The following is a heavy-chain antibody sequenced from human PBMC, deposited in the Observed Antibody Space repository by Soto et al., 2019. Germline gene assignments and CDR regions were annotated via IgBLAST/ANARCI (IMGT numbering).Heavy chain of an antibody. Sequence: TLSLTCIVSGAALNSGNYYWSWIRQVPGKGLEWIGHIYVTGAVDYNPSLRDRITISQDTSERQFSLNLRLVTAADTAVYYCARLRIATNNYKWFDPWGQGTLVTGSS. J-gene: IGHJ5*02. CDR1: GAALNSGNYY. CDR2: IYVTGAV. D-gene: IGHD2-21*01. V-gene: IGHV4-31*03. CDR3: ARLRIATNNYKWFDP.